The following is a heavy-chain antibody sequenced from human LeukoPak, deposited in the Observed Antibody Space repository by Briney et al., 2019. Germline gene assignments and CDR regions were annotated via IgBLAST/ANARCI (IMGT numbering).Heavy chain of an antibody. V-gene: IGHV4-39*01. Sequence: SETLSLTCTVSGGSISSSSYYWGWIRQPPGKGLEWIGSIYYSGSTYYKPYLKSRVTISVDTSKNQFSLKLSSVTAADTAVYYCARHRKSPLRKIVGATYYFDYWGQGTLVTVSS. CDR1: GGSISSSSYY. D-gene: IGHD1-26*01. J-gene: IGHJ4*02. CDR2: IYYSGST. CDR3: ARHRKSPLRKIVGATYYFDY.